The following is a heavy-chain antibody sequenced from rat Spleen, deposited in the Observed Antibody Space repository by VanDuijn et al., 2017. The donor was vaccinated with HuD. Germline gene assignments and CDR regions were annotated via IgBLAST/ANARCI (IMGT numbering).Heavy chain of an antibody. CDR1: GFTFSNYY. J-gene: IGHJ2*01. CDR3: ARLAFNYPGINLDY. V-gene: IGHV5-25*01. CDR2: ISTGGGNT. D-gene: IGHD1-4*01. Sequence: EVQLVESGGGLVQPGRSMKLSCAASGFTFSNYYMAWVRQAPTKGLEWVASISTGGGNTYYRDSVKGRFTISRDNAKSTLYLQMDSLRSEDTATYYCARLAFNYPGINLDYGGQGVMVTVSS.